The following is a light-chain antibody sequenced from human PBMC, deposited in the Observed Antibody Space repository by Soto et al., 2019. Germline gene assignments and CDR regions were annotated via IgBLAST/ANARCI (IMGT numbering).Light chain of an antibody. Sequence: QSALTQPPSASGSPGQSVTISCTGTSSDVGGYNFVSWYQQHPGKAPKLLIYEVTKRPSGVSDRFSGSKSGNTASLAVSGLQAEDEADYYCSSYAGNNNRYVFGTGTKVTVL. CDR2: EVT. CDR1: SSDVGGYNF. V-gene: IGLV2-8*01. CDR3: SSYAGNNNRYV. J-gene: IGLJ1*01.